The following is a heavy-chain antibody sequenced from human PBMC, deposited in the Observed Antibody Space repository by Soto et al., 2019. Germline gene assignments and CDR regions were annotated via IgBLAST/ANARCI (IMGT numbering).Heavy chain of an antibody. Sequence: ASVKVSCKASGYTFTGYYMHWVRQAPGQGLEWMGWINPNSGGTNYAQKFQGRVTMTRDTSISTAYMELSRLRSDDTAVYYCARGRGAPPPAPWFDPWGQGTLVTVSS. CDR2: INPNSGGT. D-gene: IGHD1-26*01. CDR3: ARGRGAPPPAPWFDP. V-gene: IGHV1-2*02. J-gene: IGHJ5*02. CDR1: GYTFTGYY.